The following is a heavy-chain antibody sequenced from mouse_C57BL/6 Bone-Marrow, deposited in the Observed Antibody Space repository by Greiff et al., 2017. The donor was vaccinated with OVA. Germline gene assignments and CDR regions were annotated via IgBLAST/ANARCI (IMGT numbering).Heavy chain of an antibody. J-gene: IGHJ3*01. D-gene: IGHD2-5*01. CDR3: ARDSNCWDWFAY. V-gene: IGHV1-80*01. CDR1: GYAFSSYW. Sequence: VQLQQSGAELVQPGASVKISCKASGYAFSSYWMHWVKQRPGKGLEWIGHIYPGDGDTNYNGKFKGQSTLTSDKNSSTASFQLSSLTSEDSAVYYCARDSNCWDWFAYWGQGPLVTVSA. CDR2: IYPGDGDT.